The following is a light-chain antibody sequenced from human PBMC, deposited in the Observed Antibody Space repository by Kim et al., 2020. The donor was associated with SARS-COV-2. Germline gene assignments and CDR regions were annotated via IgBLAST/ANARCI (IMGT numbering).Light chain of an antibody. CDR2: QDS. V-gene: IGLV3-1*01. CDR1: KLGDKY. CDR3: QAWDSSTAHWV. J-gene: IGLJ3*02. Sequence: SYELTQPPSVSVSPGQTASITCSGDKLGDKYACWYQQKPGQSPVLVIYQDSKRPSGIPERFSGSNSGNTATLTISGTQAMDEADYYCQAWDSSTAHWVFGEGTQLAIL.